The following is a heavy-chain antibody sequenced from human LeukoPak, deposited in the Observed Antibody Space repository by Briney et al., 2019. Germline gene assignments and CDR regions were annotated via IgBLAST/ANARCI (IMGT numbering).Heavy chain of an antibody. CDR1: GFTVSGSY. D-gene: IGHD4-23*01. J-gene: IGHJ4*02. CDR3: ARRGDGGRSFDY. Sequence: GGSLRLSCAASGFTVSGSYMNWVRQAPGKGLEWVSLIYGGGNTYYADSVRGRFTISRDNSKNTLYLQMNSLRAEDTAVYYCARRGDGGRSFDYWGQGTLVTVSS. CDR2: IYGGGNT. V-gene: IGHV3-53*01.